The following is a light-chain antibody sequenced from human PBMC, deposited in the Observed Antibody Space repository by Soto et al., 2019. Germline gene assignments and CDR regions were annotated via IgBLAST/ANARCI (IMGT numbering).Light chain of an antibody. V-gene: IGKV1-5*03. CDR3: QQYNSYPWT. Sequence: DIQMTQSPSTLSGSVGDRVTITCRASQSISSWLAWYQQKPGKAPKLLIYKASSLESGVPSRFSGSGSGTEFTLTISSLQPDDFATYYCQQYNSYPWTFGQGTKVE. CDR1: QSISSW. J-gene: IGKJ1*01. CDR2: KAS.